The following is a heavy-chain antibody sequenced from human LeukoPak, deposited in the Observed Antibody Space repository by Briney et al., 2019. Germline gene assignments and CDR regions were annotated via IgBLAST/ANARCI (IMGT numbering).Heavy chain of an antibody. D-gene: IGHD6-13*01. CDR3: AKRSAAGTVGYFDY. V-gene: IGHV3-53*05. Sequence: GGSLRLSCAASGFTVSGNYMSWVRQAPGKGLEWVSVIYSGGSTYYADSVKGRFTISRDNTKNSLYLQMNSLRAEDTALYYCAKRSAAGTVGYFDYWGQGSLVTVSS. CDR2: IYSGGST. J-gene: IGHJ4*02. CDR1: GFTVSGNY.